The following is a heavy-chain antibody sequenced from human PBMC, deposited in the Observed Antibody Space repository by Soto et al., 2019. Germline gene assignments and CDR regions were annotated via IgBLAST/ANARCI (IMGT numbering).Heavy chain of an antibody. Sequence: EVQLLESGGGLVQPGESLRLSFAASGFTFSSYAMSWVRQAPGKGLEWVSVISGSDDSTYYADSVKGRFTISRDNSQNTLYLQMNSLRAEDTAVYYCAKRSSSSTFDYWGQGTLVTVSS. CDR1: GFTFSSYA. CDR2: ISGSDDST. D-gene: IGHD6-6*01. V-gene: IGHV3-23*01. CDR3: AKRSSSSTFDY. J-gene: IGHJ4*02.